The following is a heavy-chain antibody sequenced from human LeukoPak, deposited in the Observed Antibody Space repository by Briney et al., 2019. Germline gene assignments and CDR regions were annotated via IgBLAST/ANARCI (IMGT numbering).Heavy chain of an antibody. D-gene: IGHD5-18*01. CDR2: IHDSGST. CDR3: ARGHSYGYYYYYMDV. V-gene: IGHV4-30-4*07. J-gene: IGHJ6*03. Sequence: PSETLSLTCAVSGDSISSGGYAWSWIRQTPGKGLEWIAYIHDSGSTYYNPSLKSRVSISVDTSKNQFSLKLSSVTAADTAVYYCARGHSYGYYYYYMDVWGKGTTVTVSS. CDR1: GDSISSGGYA.